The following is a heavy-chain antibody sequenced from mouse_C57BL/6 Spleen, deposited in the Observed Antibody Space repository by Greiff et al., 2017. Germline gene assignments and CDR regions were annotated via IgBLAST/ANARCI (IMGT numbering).Heavy chain of an antibody. J-gene: IGHJ2*01. CDR3: ARITTVVATGDD. CDR2: IYPGDGDT. Sequence: QVQLQQSGPELVKPGASVKISCKASGYAFSSSWMNWVKQRPGKGLEWIGRIYPGDGDTNYNGKFKGKATLTADKSSSTAYMQLSSLTSEDSAVYFCARITTVVATGDDWGQGTTLTVSS. D-gene: IGHD1-1*01. V-gene: IGHV1-82*01. CDR1: GYAFSSSW.